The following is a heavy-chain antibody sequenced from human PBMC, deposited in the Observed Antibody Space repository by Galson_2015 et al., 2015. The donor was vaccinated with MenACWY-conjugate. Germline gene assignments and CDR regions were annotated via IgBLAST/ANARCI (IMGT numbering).Heavy chain of an antibody. D-gene: IGHD6-13*01. CDR2: ISYDGSNE. CDR1: GFTFRRFS. J-gene: IGHJ6*03. Sequence: SLRLSCAASGFTFRRFSMHWVRQAPGKGLEWMAVISYDGSNESYADSVKGRFTISRDNSKNTLYLQMNSLRADDTAVYYCAKDWSVPYSTISYYFYMDVWGKGTTVTVSS. CDR3: AKDWSVPYSTISYYFYMDV. V-gene: IGHV3-30*18.